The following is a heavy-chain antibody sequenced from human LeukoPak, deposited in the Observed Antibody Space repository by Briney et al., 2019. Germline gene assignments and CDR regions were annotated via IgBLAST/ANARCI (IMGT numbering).Heavy chain of an antibody. Sequence: PSETLSLTCTVSGGSISSYYWSWIRHPPGKGLEWIGYIYYSGSTNYNPSLKSRVTISVDTSKNQFSLKLSSVTAADTAVYYCARQIASAGTAGFDFWGQGALVTVSS. D-gene: IGHD6-13*01. CDR3: ARQIASAGTAGFDF. J-gene: IGHJ4*02. CDR2: IYYSGST. V-gene: IGHV4-59*01. CDR1: GGSISSYY.